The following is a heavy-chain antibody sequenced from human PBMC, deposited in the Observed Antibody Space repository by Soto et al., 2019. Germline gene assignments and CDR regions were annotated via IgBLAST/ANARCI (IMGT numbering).Heavy chain of an antibody. CDR2: IIPIFGTT. CDR3: TIAVRTDNYGMDV. V-gene: IGHV1-69*01. Sequence: QVQLVQGGTEVKMAGSSVRISCEDSGGPLSNYAVSWERQAPGLGLEWMGGIIPIFGTTTDAQKFQGRITITADETTGRVYMDLTGLRSDDTAAFYCTIAVRTDNYGMDVWAQGTTVTVSS. J-gene: IGHJ6*02. CDR1: GGPLSNYA.